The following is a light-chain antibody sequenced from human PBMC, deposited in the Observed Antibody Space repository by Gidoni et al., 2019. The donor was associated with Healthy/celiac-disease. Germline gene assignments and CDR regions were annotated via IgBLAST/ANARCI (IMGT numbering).Light chain of an antibody. Sequence: SYELTQPPSVSVLPGQTASITCSGDKLGDKYACWYQQKPGQSPVLVIYQDSKRPSGIPERFSGSNSGNTATLTISGTQAMDEADYYCQAWDSSVVFGGGTKLTVL. CDR1: KLGDKY. V-gene: IGLV3-1*01. CDR2: QDS. J-gene: IGLJ2*01. CDR3: QAWDSSVV.